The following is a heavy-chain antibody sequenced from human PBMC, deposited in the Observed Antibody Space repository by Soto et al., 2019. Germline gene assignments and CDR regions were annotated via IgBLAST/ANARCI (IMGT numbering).Heavy chain of an antibody. CDR3: ARGGHYDILTGYYYYYGMDV. Sequence: GASLKVSCKPSGYTFTGYYMHWVRQAPGQGLEWMGWINPNSGGTNYAQKFQGWVTMTRDTSISTAYMELSRLRSDDTAVYYCARGGHYDILTGYYYYYGMDVWGQGTTVTVSS. D-gene: IGHD3-9*01. CDR2: INPNSGGT. V-gene: IGHV1-2*04. CDR1: GYTFTGYY. J-gene: IGHJ6*02.